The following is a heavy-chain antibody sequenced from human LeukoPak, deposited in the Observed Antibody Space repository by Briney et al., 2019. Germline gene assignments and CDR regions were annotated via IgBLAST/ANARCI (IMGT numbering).Heavy chain of an antibody. CDR2: ISAYNGNT. CDR1: GYTFTSYG. J-gene: IGHJ6*03. Sequence: GASVKVPCKASGYTFTSYGISWVRQAPGQGLEWMGWISAYNGNTNYAQKLQGRVTMTTDTSTSTAYMELRSLRSDDTAVYYCARGDSNYYYYYYYMDVWGKGTTVTVSS. CDR3: ARGDSNYYYYYYYMDV. D-gene: IGHD4-11*01. V-gene: IGHV1-18*01.